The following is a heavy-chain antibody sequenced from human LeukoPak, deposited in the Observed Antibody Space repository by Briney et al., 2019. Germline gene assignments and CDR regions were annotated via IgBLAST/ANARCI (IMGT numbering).Heavy chain of an antibody. CDR2: IYSGGGT. V-gene: IGHV3-53*01. Sequence: PGGSLRLSCAASAFTFSSYAMSWVRQAPGKGLEWVSVIYSGGGTYYADSVKGRFTISRDNSKNTLYLQMNSLRAEDTAVYYCASQGERGYSGYGAIGYYYMDVWGKGTTVTISS. CDR3: ASQGERGYSGYGAIGYYYMDV. D-gene: IGHD5-12*01. CDR1: AFTFSSYA. J-gene: IGHJ6*03.